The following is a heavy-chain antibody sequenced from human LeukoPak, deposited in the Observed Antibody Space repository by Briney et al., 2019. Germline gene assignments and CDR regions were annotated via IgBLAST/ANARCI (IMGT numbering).Heavy chain of an antibody. CDR3: ARGPRGDGYPIDY. J-gene: IGHJ4*02. Sequence: PSETLSLTCTVSGGSISSSRYYWGWIRQPPGKGLEWIGSIYYSGSTYYNPSLKSRVTISVDTSKNQFSLKLSSVTAADTAVYYCARGPRGDGYPIDYWGQGTLVTVSS. D-gene: IGHD5-24*01. CDR2: IYYSGST. V-gene: IGHV4-39*07. CDR1: GGSISSSRYY.